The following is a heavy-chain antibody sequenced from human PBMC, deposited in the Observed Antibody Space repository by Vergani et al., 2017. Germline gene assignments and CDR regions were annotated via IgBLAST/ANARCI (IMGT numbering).Heavy chain of an antibody. CDR3: ARDQITSLGVERDTGGIDY. Sequence: VQLVESGGGVVQPGRSLRLSCAASGFTFSSYGMHWVRQAPGEGLEWVAVIWYDGSNKYYADSVKGRFTISRDNSKNTLYLQMNSPRAEETAVYYCARDQITSLGVERDTGGIDYWGQGTLVTVSS. D-gene: IGHD3-3*01. V-gene: IGHV3-33*08. CDR1: GFTFSSYG. J-gene: IGHJ4*02. CDR2: IWYDGSNK.